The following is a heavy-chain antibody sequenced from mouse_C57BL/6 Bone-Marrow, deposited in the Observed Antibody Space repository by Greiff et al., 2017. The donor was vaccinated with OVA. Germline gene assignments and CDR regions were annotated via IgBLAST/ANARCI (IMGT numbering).Heavy chain of an antibody. CDR1: GFSLTSYG. V-gene: IGHV2-2*01. Sequence: QVQLQQSGPGLVQPSQSLSITCTVSGFSLTSYGVHWVRQSPGKGLEWLGVIWSGGSTDYNAAFISRLSISKDNSKSQVFFKMNSLQADDTAIYYCARIGGDYDPSFAYWGQGTLVTVSA. J-gene: IGHJ3*01. D-gene: IGHD2-4*01. CDR2: IWSGGST. CDR3: ARIGGDYDPSFAY.